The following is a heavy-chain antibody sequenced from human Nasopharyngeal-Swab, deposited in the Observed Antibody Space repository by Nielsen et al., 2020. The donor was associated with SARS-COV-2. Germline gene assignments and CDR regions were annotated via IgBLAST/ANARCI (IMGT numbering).Heavy chain of an antibody. J-gene: IGHJ4*02. Sequence: GGSLRLSCAASGFTFSSYWMSWVRQAPGKGLEWVANIKQDGSEKYYVDSVKGRFTISRDNAKNSLYLQMSSLRAEGTAVYYCASLSSSSWFFDYWGQGTLVTVSS. CDR3: ASLSSSSWFFDY. D-gene: IGHD6-13*01. CDR2: IKQDGSEK. CDR1: GFTFSSYW. V-gene: IGHV3-7*01.